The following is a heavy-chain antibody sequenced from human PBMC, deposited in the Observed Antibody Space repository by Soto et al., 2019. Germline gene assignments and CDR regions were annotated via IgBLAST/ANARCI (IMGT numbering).Heavy chain of an antibody. J-gene: IGHJ5*02. CDR1: GGSISRYY. D-gene: IGHD2-8*01. Sequence: ETLSLTCSVSGGSISRYYWSWIRQPPGKGLEWIGYAYYSGDTGYNPSLQSRVTMAVDTSKNQVSLKLTSVTAADTAVYYCARDRSTYGGGGTGEVKENWFDPWGQGALVTVSS. V-gene: IGHV4-59*01. CDR2: AYYSGDT. CDR3: ARDRSTYGGGGTGEVKENWFDP.